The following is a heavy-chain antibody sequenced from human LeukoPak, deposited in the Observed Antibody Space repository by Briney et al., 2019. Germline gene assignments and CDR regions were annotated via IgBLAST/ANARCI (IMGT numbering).Heavy chain of an antibody. CDR2: IYYSGST. Sequence: PSETLSLTCTVSGGSISSYYWGWIRQPPGKGLEWIGSIYYSGSTYYNPSLKSRVTISVDTSKNQFSLKLSSVTAADTAVYYCARDQPGVGATVRAFDIWGQGTMVTVSS. CDR1: GGSISSYY. D-gene: IGHD1-26*01. V-gene: IGHV4-39*07. J-gene: IGHJ3*02. CDR3: ARDQPGVGATVRAFDI.